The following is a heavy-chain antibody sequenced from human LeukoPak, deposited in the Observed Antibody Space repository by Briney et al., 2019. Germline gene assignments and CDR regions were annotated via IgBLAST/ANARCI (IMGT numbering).Heavy chain of an antibody. V-gene: IGHV4-34*08. CDR3: ATSGPNDAFDI. Sequence: PGGSLRLSCAASGFTFSRYSVNWVRQPPGKGLEWIGEINHSGSTNYNPSLKSRVTISVDTSKNQFSLNLSSVTAADTAVYYCATSGPNDAFDIWGQGTMIAVSS. CDR1: GFTFSRYS. J-gene: IGHJ3*02. D-gene: IGHD3-10*01. CDR2: INHSGST.